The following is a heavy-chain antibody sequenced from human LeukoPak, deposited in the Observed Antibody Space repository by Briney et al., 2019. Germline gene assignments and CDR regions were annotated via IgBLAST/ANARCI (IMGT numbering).Heavy chain of an antibody. CDR1: RFIFSSYE. Sequence: PGGSLRLSCAASRFIFSSYEMNWVRQAPGKGLEWVSYISSSGSTIYYADSVKGRFTISRDNAKNSLYLQMNSLRAEDTAVYYCARAMRWLSDYWGQGTLVTVSS. V-gene: IGHV3-48*03. CDR3: ARAMRWLSDY. CDR2: ISSSGSTI. D-gene: IGHD5-24*01. J-gene: IGHJ4*02.